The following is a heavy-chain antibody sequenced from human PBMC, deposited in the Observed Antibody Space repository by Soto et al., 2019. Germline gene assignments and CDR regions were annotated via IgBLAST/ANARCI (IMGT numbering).Heavy chain of an antibody. Sequence: EVQLLDSGGGLVQPGGSLRLSCAASGFTFSNYAMTWVRQGPGKGLEWVSGISGSGGRSYYADSVNGRFTISRDNSKRTLYLQMNSLRAEDTAVYYCAKAYFVWSSEQPYYFDYWGQGTLVTVSS. V-gene: IGHV3-23*01. J-gene: IGHJ4*02. CDR2: ISGSGGRS. CDR3: AKAYFVWSSEQPYYFDY. CDR1: GFTFSNYA. D-gene: IGHD3-16*01.